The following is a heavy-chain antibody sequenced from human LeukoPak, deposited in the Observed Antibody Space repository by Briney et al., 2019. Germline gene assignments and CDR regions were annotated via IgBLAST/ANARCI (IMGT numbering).Heavy chain of an antibody. V-gene: IGHV5-51*01. CDR2: IYPGDSDT. J-gene: IGHJ6*02. Sequence: GESLKISCKGSGYSFTSHWIGWVRQMPGKGLEWMGIIYPGDSDTRYSPSFQGQVTISADKSISTAYLQWSSLKASDTAMYYCARRSGMAAAGTASYYYYGMDVWGQGTTVTVSS. CDR3: ARRSGMAAAGTASYYYYGMDV. D-gene: IGHD6-13*01. CDR1: GYSFTSHW.